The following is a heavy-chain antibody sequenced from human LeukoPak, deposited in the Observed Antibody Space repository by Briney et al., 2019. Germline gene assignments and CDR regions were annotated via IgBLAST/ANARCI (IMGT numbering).Heavy chain of an antibody. Sequence: SVKVSCKASGGTFSSYAISWVRQAPGQGLERMGGIIPIFGTANYAQKFQGRVTITTDESTSTAYMELSSLRSEDTAVYYCARALSSRWFLGENWFDPWGQGTLVTVSS. CDR3: ARALSSRWFLGENWFDP. V-gene: IGHV1-69*05. CDR2: IIPIFGTA. J-gene: IGHJ5*02. D-gene: IGHD6-13*01. CDR1: GGTFSSYA.